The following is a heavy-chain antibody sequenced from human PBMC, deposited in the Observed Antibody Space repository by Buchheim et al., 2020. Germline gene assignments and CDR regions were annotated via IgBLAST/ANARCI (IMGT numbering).Heavy chain of an antibody. D-gene: IGHD2-2*01. V-gene: IGHV2-70*15. CDR2: IDWDDDK. J-gene: IGHJ6*02. CDR3: ARILSSSRYYYCGMDV. CDR1: GFSLSTSGMC. Sequence: QVTLRESGPALVKPTQTLTLTCTFSGFSLSTSGMCVSWIRQPPGKALEWLARIDWDDDKYYSTSLKTRLTISKDTSKNQVVLTMTNMDPVETATYYCARILSSSRYYYCGMDVWGQGTT.